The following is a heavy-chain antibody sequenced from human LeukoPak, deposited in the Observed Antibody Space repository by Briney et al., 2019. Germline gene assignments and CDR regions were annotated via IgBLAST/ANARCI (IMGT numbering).Heavy chain of an antibody. J-gene: IGHJ5*02. Sequence: ASVKVSCKASGYTFTSYDINWVRQATGQGLEWMGWMNPNSGNTGYAQKLQGRVTMTTDTSTSTAYMELRSLRSDDTAVYYCARDVLTGYPNWFDPWGQGTLVTVSS. D-gene: IGHD3-9*01. CDR1: GYTFTSYD. CDR2: MNPNSGNT. CDR3: ARDVLTGYPNWFDP. V-gene: IGHV1-8*01.